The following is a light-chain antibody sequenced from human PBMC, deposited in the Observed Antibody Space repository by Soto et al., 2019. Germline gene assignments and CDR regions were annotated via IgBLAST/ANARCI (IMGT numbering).Light chain of an antibody. CDR1: QSVSID. CDR3: HQRQSWPRT. V-gene: IGKV3D-15*01. Sequence: DRVMTQSPATLSVSPGDRAPLSCRASQSVSIDLAWYQQTPGQAPRLLIYGASNRATGIPARFSGSGSETDFTLTISDVEPEDFAVYYCHQRQSWPRTFGQGTKVDI. CDR2: GAS. J-gene: IGKJ1*01.